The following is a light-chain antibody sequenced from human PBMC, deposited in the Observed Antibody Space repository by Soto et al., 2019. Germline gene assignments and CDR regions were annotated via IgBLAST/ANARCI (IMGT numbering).Light chain of an antibody. CDR2: DAS. Sequence: QSALTQPASVSGSPGQSITISCTGTSSDVGGYNYVSWYQHHPGKAPKLMIYDASTRPSGVSNPFSGSKSGNTASLTISGRQDEDEADYYCSSYTTSGTLVVFRGGTKLTVL. CDR3: SSYTTSGTLVV. J-gene: IGLJ2*01. V-gene: IGLV2-14*03. CDR1: SSDVGGYNY.